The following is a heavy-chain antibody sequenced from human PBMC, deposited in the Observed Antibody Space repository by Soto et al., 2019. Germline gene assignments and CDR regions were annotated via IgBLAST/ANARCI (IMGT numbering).Heavy chain of an antibody. CDR2: ISANNGHT. CDR1: GYTFTSYG. V-gene: IGHV1-18*04. J-gene: IGHJ4*02. Sequence: QVQLVQSGPEVKKPGASVKVSCKASGYTFTSYGINWVRQAPGQGLEWMGWISANNGHTNYAETVQGRVTMTTDTSTSTAYMELRSIRSDDTAVYYCARAQAHCTNGVCYMDFDYWGQGTLVTVSS. D-gene: IGHD2-8*01. CDR3: ARAQAHCTNGVCYMDFDY.